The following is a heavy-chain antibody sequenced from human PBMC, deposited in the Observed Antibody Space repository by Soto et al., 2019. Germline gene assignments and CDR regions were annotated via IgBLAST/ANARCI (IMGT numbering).Heavy chain of an antibody. J-gene: IGHJ5*02. CDR3: ARGQPSGYYFADNWFDP. CDR1: GYTFTGYY. CDR2: INPNSGGT. V-gene: IGHV1-2*02. Sequence: ASVKVSCKASGYTFTGYYMHWVRQAPGQGLEGMGWINPNSGGTNYAQKFQGRVTMTRDTSISTAYMELSRLRSDDTAVYYCARGQPSGYYFADNWFDPWGQGTLVTVSS. D-gene: IGHD3-3*01.